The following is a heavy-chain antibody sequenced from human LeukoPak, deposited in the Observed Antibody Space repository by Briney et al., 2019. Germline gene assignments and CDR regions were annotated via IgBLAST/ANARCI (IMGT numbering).Heavy chain of an antibody. CDR3: ARDVSRTSWTWR. CDR2: IYYTGTT. CDR1: GGSITDTNYY. V-gene: IGHV4-39*01. J-gene: IGHJ3*01. Sequence: PSETLSLTCSVSGGSITDTNYYWAWIRQPHGKGLEWIANIYYTGTTYYNPSLKSRVTISVDTSNNQFSLKLSSVTAADTAVYYCARDVSRTSWTWRWGQGTVVTVSS. D-gene: IGHD2-2*01.